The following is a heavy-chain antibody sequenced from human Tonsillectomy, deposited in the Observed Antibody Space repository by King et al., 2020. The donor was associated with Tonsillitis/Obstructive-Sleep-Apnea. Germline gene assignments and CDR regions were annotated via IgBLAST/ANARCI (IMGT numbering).Heavy chain of an antibody. CDR2: IWYDGSNK. V-gene: IGHV3-33*01. CDR1: GFTFSSYG. CDR3: ARDGFNAFDI. J-gene: IGHJ3*02. Sequence: VQLVESGGGVVQPGRSLRLSCAASGFTFSSYGIHWVRQAPGKGLEWVAVIWYDGSNKYYADSVKGRFTISRDNSKNTLYLQMNSLRAEDTALYYCARDGFNAFDIWGQGTMVTVSS.